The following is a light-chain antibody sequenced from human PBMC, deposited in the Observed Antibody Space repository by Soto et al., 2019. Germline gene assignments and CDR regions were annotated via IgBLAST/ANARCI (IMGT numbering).Light chain of an antibody. Sequence: EIVLTQSPGTLSLSPWERATLSCIASQSVRSNYLAWYQQQPGQAPRLLIYGASSSATGIPDRISGSGAGKDFTLTISSLEPEDFVVYYCPQYGGSPYTFGQGTQVEIK. J-gene: IGKJ2*01. CDR1: QSVRSNY. CDR3: PQYGGSPYT. CDR2: GAS. V-gene: IGKV3-20*01.